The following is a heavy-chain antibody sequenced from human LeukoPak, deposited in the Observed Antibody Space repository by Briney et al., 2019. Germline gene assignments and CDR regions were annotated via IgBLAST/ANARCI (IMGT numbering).Heavy chain of an antibody. CDR2: IYHNGRT. J-gene: IGHJ4*02. CDR3: ARASGGIGYFDT. D-gene: IGHD3-10*01. Sequence: PSETLSLTCTVSGASFSNDYWSWVRLAPGKGLEWIGYIYHNGRTSYSPSLKSRLTMSIETSQKQFSLQLISVTAADTAIYYCARASGGIGYFDTWGRGSLVTVSS. CDR1: GASFSNDY. V-gene: IGHV4-59*01.